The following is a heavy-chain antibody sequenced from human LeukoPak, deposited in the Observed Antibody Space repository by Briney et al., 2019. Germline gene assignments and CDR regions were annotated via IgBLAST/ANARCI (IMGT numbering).Heavy chain of an antibody. D-gene: IGHD3/OR15-3a*01. CDR3: AKIGVIGHWYYDR. Sequence: GGSLRLSCAASGFPFSSHGMSWVRQAPGKGPECVSSISSGSDYTFYADSVRGRFTIFRDNSKNTMYLQMNSLRVEDTAVYYCAKIGVIGHWYYDRWGRGTLVSASS. CDR2: ISSGSDYT. J-gene: IGHJ2*01. CDR1: GFPFSSHG. V-gene: IGHV3-23*01.